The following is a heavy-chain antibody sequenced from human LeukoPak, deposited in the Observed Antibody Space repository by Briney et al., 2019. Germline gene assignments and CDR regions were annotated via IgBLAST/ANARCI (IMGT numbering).Heavy chain of an antibody. CDR3: ARDNLVFGDHFYYYGMDV. CDR1: GGSFSGYY. Sequence: SETLSLTCAVYGGSFSGYYWSWIRQPPGKGLEWIGEINHSGSTNYNPSLKSRVTISVDTSKNQFSLKLSSVTAADTAVYYCARDNLVFGDHFYYYGMDVWGQGTTVTVSS. D-gene: IGHD3-10*01. V-gene: IGHV4-34*01. CDR2: INHSGST. J-gene: IGHJ6*02.